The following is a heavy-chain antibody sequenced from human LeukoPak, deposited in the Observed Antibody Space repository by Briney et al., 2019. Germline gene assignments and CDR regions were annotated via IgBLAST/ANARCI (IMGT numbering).Heavy chain of an antibody. J-gene: IGHJ3*02. CDR1: GGTISSSSYY. CDR3: TRGRYVEYDFDI. D-gene: IGHD4-17*01. V-gene: IGHV4-39*07. Sequence: SETLSLTCTVSGGTISSSSYYWGWIRQPPGKGLEWIGSIYYSGSTYYNPSLKSRVTLSVDTSKNQYSLKLSSVTAAGPAVYFWTRGRYVEYDFDIRGQGTMVTVSS. CDR2: IYYSGST.